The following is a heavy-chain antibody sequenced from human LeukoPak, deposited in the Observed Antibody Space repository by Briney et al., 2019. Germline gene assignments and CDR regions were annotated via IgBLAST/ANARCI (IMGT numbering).Heavy chain of an antibody. V-gene: IGHV4-34*01. Sequence: PSETLSLTCAVYGGSFSGYYWSWIRQPPGKGLEWIGEINHSGSTNYNPSLKSRVTISVDTSKNQFSLKLSSVTAADTAVYYCARVFARRGSFWGQGTLVTVSS. CDR1: GGSFSGYY. J-gene: IGHJ4*02. D-gene: IGHD6-6*01. CDR2: INHSGST. CDR3: ARVFARRGSF.